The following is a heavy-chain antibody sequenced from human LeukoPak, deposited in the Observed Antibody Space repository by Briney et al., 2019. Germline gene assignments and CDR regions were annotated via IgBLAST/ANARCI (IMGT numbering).Heavy chain of an antibody. CDR2: ISSSSTHI. D-gene: IGHD2-2*01. V-gene: IGHV3-21*01. CDR3: AREVISGSTTSHDYYYYMDV. Sequence: GGSLRLSCAASGFTFSTSSMDWVRQAPGKGLEWVSSISSSSTHIFYADSVKGRFTISRDNAKNSLYLQMNSLRAEDTAVYYCAREVISGSTTSHDYYYYMDVWGKGTTVTVSS. J-gene: IGHJ6*03. CDR1: GFTFSTSS.